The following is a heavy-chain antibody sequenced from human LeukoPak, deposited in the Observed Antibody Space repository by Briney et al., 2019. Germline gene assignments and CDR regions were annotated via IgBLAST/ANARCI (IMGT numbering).Heavy chain of an antibody. CDR1: GGSFSGYY. Sequence: SESLYLTCAVYGGSFSGYYWSWIRQPPGKGLEWIGEINHSGSTSYNPSIKSRVTISVDTSKNQFSLKLSSVASADTAVYYCARARVDYYYDSSGYYYAGYYYYYYMDVWGKGTTVTVSS. CDR3: ARARVDYYYDSSGYYYAGYYYYYYMDV. CDR2: INHSGST. D-gene: IGHD3-22*01. V-gene: IGHV4-34*01. J-gene: IGHJ6*03.